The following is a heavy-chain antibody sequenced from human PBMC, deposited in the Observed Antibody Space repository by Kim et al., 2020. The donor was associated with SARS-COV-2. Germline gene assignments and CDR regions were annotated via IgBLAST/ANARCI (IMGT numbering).Heavy chain of an antibody. CDR1: GFTFSSYG. Sequence: GGSLRLSCAASGFTFSSYGMHWVRQAPGKGLEWVAVISYDGSNKYYADSVKGRFTISRDNSKNTLYLQMNSLRAEDTAVYYCAKDKLEGIYCSSTSCYSLGMDVWGQGTTVTVSS. CDR2: ISYDGSNK. J-gene: IGHJ6*02. V-gene: IGHV3-30*18. D-gene: IGHD2-2*01. CDR3: AKDKLEGIYCSSTSCYSLGMDV.